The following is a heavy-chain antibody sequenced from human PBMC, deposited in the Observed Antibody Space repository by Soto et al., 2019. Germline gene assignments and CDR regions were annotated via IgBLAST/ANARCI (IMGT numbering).Heavy chain of an antibody. V-gene: IGHV1-18*01. CDR1: GYTFTSYG. J-gene: IGHJ4*02. Sequence: ASVKVSCKASGYTFTSYGISWVRQAPGQGLEWMGWISAYNGNTNYAQKLQGRVTMTTDTSTSTAYMELRSLRSDDTAVYYCARVHYDSSGYYYFVDIDYRGQGTLVTVSS. D-gene: IGHD3-22*01. CDR2: ISAYNGNT. CDR3: ARVHYDSSGYYYFVDIDY.